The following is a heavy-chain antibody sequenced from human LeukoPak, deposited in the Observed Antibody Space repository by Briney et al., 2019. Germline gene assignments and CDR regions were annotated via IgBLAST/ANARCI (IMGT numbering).Heavy chain of an antibody. Sequence: SETLSLTCTVSGGSISSYYWSWIRQPPGKGLEWIGYIYYSGSTNYNPSLKSRVTISVDTSKNQFSLKLSPVTAADTAVYYCARERPFGGSDYWGQGTLVTVSS. CDR2: IYYSGST. J-gene: IGHJ4*02. V-gene: IGHV4-59*01. D-gene: IGHD3-10*01. CDR1: GGSISSYY. CDR3: ARERPFGGSDY.